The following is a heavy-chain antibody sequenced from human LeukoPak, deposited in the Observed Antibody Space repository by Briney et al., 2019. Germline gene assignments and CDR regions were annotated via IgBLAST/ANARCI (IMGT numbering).Heavy chain of an antibody. CDR3: ARDESGNFDY. CDR2: IYYSGST. J-gene: IGHJ4*02. D-gene: IGHD1-26*01. Sequence: PSETLSLTCTVSGGSISSYYWSWIRQPPGKGLEWIGYIYYSGSTNYNPSLKRRVTISVDTSKNQFSLKLSSVTAADTAVYYCARDESGNFDYWGQGTLVTVSS. V-gene: IGHV4-59*01. CDR1: GGSISSYY.